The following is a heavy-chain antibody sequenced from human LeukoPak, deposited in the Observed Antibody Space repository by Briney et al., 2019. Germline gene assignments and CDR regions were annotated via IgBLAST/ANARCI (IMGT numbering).Heavy chain of an antibody. J-gene: IGHJ6*03. Sequence: GGSLRLSCAASGFTFSSYTMNWVRQPPGKGLEWVSNIGTSSTTIYYADSVKGRFTISRDNAKNSLYLQMNSLRADGTAVYYCARFAAGGSYYYYMDVWGKGTTVTVSS. CDR2: IGTSSTTI. CDR3: ARFAAGGSYYYYMDV. D-gene: IGHD6-25*01. CDR1: GFTFSSYT. V-gene: IGHV3-48*01.